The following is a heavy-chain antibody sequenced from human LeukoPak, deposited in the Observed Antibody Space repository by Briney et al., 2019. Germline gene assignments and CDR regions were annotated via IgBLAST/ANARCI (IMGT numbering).Heavy chain of an antibody. CDR3: ARLEVNYYDSSAYYFMDV. V-gene: IGHV4-34*01. CDR2: INHSGST. CDR1: GGSFSGYY. Sequence: PSETLSLTCAVYGGSFSGYYWSWIRQPPGKGLEWVGEINHSGSTNYNPSLKSRVTVSVDKSKNQFSLRLSSVTAADTAVYYCARLEVNYYDSSAYYFMDVWGKGTTVTISS. J-gene: IGHJ6*03. D-gene: IGHD3-22*01.